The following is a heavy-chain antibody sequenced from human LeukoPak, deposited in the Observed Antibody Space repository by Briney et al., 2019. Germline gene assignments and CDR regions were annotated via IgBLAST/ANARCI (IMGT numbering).Heavy chain of an antibody. V-gene: IGHV5-10-1*01. CDR3: ARRVTLSDDAFDI. J-gene: IGHJ3*02. CDR1: GYSFTSYW. CDR2: IDPSDSYT. D-gene: IGHD3-16*02. Sequence: GESLKISCKGSGYSFTSYWISWARQMPGKGLEWMGRIDPSDSYTNYSPSFQGHVTISADKSISTAYLQWSSLKASDTAMYYCARRVTLSDDAFDIWGQGTMVTVSS.